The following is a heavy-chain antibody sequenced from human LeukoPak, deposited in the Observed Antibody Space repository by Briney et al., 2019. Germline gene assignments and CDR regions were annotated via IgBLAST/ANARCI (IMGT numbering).Heavy chain of an antibody. CDR2: IYYSGST. V-gene: IGHV4-39*02. CDR3: ARDLTGNDAFDI. CDR1: GGSISSSTYY. D-gene: IGHD1-20*01. J-gene: IGHJ3*02. Sequence: SETLSLTCTVSGGSISSSTYYWGWIRQPPGKGLEWIGTIYYSGSTYYNPSLQSRVTISVDTSKNQFSLKLSSVTAVDTAVYYCARDLTGNDAFDIWGQGTMVTVSS.